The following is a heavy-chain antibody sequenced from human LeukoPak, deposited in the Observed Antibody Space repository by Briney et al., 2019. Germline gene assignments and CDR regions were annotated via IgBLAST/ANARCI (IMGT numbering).Heavy chain of an antibody. V-gene: IGHV1-69*06. CDR2: IIPIFGTA. D-gene: IGHD6-6*01. CDR1: GGTFSSYA. CDR3: ARVTEGAARHWFDY. J-gene: IGHJ4*02. Sequence: SVKVSCKASGGTFSSYAISWVRQAPGQGLEWMGGIIPIFGTANYAQKFQGRVTITADKSTSTAYMELSSLRSEDTAVYYCARVTEGAARHWFDYWGQGTLVTVSS.